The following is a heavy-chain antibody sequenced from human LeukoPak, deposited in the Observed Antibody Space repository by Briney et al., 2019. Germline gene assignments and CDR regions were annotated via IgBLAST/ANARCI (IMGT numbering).Heavy chain of an antibody. Sequence: SVKVSCKASGGTFSSYAISWVRQAPGQGLEWMGGIIPIFGTANYAQKFQGRVTITTDESTSTAYMELSSLRSEDTAVYYCARGHGSSLTADPYYYMDVWGKGTTVTVSS. V-gene: IGHV1-69*05. J-gene: IGHJ6*03. CDR3: ARGHGSSLTADPYYYMDV. D-gene: IGHD6-13*01. CDR1: GGTFSSYA. CDR2: IIPIFGTA.